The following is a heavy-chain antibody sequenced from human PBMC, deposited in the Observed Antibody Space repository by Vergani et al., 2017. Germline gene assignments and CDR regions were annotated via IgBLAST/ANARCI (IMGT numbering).Heavy chain of an antibody. Sequence: EMDLVESGGGLVEPGGSLRLSCVVSGINFSYYWMTWLRQAPGKGLEWVAHIYKNGSEQFYEDSVKGRFTISRDNAQKSVFLQMNSLTVEDTAGYYCAKEDRRARSAWGQGTLVIVSS. D-gene: IGHD3-3*01. CDR1: GINFSYYW. J-gene: IGHJ5*02. V-gene: IGHV3-7*04. CDR2: IYKNGSEQ. CDR3: AKEDRRARSA.